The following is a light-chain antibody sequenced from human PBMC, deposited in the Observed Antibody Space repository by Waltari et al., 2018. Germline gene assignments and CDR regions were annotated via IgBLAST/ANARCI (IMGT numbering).Light chain of an antibody. Sequence: DFVMTQSPLSLSVIPGEPASISCRSSQSLLQSNGFKYLDWYLQKPGQSPQLLIYLGSNRASGVPDRFSGSGSGTEFTLTISSLQSEDFAVYYCQQYNNWPLYTFGQGTKLEIK. V-gene: IGKV2-28*01. J-gene: IGKJ2*01. CDR2: LGS. CDR1: QSLLQSNGFKY. CDR3: QQYNNWPLYT.